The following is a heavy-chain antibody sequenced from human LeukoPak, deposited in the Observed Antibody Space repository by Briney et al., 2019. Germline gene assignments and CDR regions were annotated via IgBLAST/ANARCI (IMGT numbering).Heavy chain of an antibody. J-gene: IGHJ4*02. Sequence: ASVKVSCKVSGYTLTELSMHWVRQAPGKGLEWMGGFDPEDGETIYAQKFQGRVTMTEDTSTDTAYMELSSLRSEDTAVYYCATDMRSRFGEWRWDYWGQGTLVTVSS. CDR3: ATDMRSRFGEWRWDY. D-gene: IGHD3-10*01. CDR2: FDPEDGET. CDR1: GYTLTELS. V-gene: IGHV1-24*01.